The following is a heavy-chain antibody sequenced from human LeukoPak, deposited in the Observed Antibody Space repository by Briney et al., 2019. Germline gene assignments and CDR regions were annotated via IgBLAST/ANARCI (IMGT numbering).Heavy chain of an antibody. Sequence: PGGSLRLSCAASGFTFSSYAMHWVRQAPGKGLEWVAVISYDGSNKYYADSVKGRFTISRDNSKNTLYLQMNSLRAEDTAVYYCARDTAVERWLQSHYYYSMGVWGQGTTVTVSS. D-gene: IGHD5-24*01. CDR2: ISYDGSNK. CDR3: ARDTAVERWLQSHYYYSMGV. J-gene: IGHJ6*02. V-gene: IGHV3-30-3*01. CDR1: GFTFSSYA.